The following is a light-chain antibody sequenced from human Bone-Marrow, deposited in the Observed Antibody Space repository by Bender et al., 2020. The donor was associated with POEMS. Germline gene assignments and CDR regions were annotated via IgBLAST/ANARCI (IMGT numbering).Light chain of an antibody. V-gene: IGLV1-40*01. Sequence: QSLLTQPPSVSGAPGQRVTISCTGSSSNIGAPYDVNWYQQLPGTAPKLIVYGNNNRPSGVPDRFSGSKSGTSASLTVSGLQAEDEADYYCSSYARNNIFVFGGGTKLTVL. CDR3: SSYARNNIFV. CDR1: SSNIGAPYD. CDR2: GNN. J-gene: IGLJ2*01.